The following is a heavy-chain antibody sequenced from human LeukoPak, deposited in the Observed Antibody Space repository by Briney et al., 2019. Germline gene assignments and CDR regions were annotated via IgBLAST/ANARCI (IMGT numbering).Heavy chain of an antibody. V-gene: IGHV1-69*04. CDR3: ARVDTAMVIDY. CDR2: IIPILGIA. Sequence: SVKVSCKASGGTFSSYAISWVRQAPGPGLEWMGRIIPILGIANYAQKFQGRVTITADKSTSTAYMELSSLRSEDTAVYYCARVDTAMVIDYWGQGTLVTVSS. D-gene: IGHD5-18*01. CDR1: GGTFSSYA. J-gene: IGHJ4*02.